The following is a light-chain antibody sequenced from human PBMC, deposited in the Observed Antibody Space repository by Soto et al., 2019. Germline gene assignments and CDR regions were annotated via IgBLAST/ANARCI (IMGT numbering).Light chain of an antibody. CDR3: QQYSRYPLT. V-gene: IGKV1-5*01. CDR2: DAY. CDR1: QSIGRL. J-gene: IGKJ4*01. Sequence: DIQLTQSPATLSASVGDRVTIACRASQSIGRLLAWYQGKPGKAPELLIYDAYNLETGVPLRFSGSGSGTEFTLTISSLQPDDFATYYCQQYSRYPLTFGGGTKVDIK.